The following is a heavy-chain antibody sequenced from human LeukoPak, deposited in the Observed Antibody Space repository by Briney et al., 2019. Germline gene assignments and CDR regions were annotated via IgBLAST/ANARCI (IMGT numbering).Heavy chain of an antibody. J-gene: IGHJ4*02. D-gene: IGHD2-15*01. CDR1: GYSFTSYW. Sequence: PGESLKISCKGSGYSFTSYWIGWVRQMPGKGLEWMGIIYAGDSDTRYSPSFQGQATISADKSISTAYLQWSSLKASDTAMYYCARRGSPPHWYFDYWGQGTLVTVSS. CDR2: IYAGDSDT. V-gene: IGHV5-51*01. CDR3: ARRGSPPHWYFDY.